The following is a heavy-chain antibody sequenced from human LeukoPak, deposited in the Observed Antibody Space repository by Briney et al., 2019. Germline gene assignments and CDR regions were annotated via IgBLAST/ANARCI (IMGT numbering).Heavy chain of an antibody. V-gene: IGHV3-21*01. Sequence: PGGSLRLSCTASGFTFGDYAMSWVRQAPGKGLEWVSSISSSSSYIYYADSVKGRVTISRDNAKNSLYLQMNSLRAEDTAVYYCARSGSGWQSGHDAFDIWGQGTMVTVSS. CDR3: ARSGSGWQSGHDAFDI. D-gene: IGHD6-19*01. CDR2: ISSSSSYI. J-gene: IGHJ3*02. CDR1: GFTFGDYA.